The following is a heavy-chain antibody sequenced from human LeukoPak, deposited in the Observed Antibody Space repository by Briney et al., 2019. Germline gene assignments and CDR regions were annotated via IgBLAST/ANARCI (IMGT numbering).Heavy chain of an antibody. Sequence: RGALRLSCAAPGFTSRNYIMRCVRQAPGRGLWCVSTISDSDGTYYADSVKGRFTISRDNSKNTVYLQMNSLRAEDTAIYYCVKGFRYFDRWGQGTLVTVSS. CDR3: VKGFRYFDR. J-gene: IGHJ4*02. CDR1: GFTSRNYI. D-gene: IGHD2/OR15-2a*01. CDR2: ISDSDGT. V-gene: IGHV3-23*01.